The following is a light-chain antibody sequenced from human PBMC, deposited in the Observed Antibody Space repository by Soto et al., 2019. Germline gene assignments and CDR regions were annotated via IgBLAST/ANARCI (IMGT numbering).Light chain of an antibody. Sequence: EIVMTQSPATLSVSPGERATLSCRASQNVGNNLVWYQQKPGQAPRLLIYGASTRATGIPDRFSGSGSGRDFSLTIRGLKPEDFAVYFCQQYRMSPNTFGQGTRLEIK. CDR2: GAS. V-gene: IGKV3D-15*02. J-gene: IGKJ5*01. CDR1: QNVGNN. CDR3: QQYRMSPNT.